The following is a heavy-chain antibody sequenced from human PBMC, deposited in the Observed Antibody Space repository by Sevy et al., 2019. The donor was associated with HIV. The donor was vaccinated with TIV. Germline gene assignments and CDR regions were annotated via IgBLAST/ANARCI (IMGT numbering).Heavy chain of an antibody. V-gene: IGHV1-24*01. CDR3: ATTKDYYGSSGEPFDY. J-gene: IGHJ4*02. CDR1: GSTLSQMA. D-gene: IGHD3-22*01. CDR2: FDPEDAET. Sequence: ASVKVYCKVSGSTLSQMAMYWVRQAPGKGLEWMATFDPEDAETIYTQKLQGRVTMTEDTSRDTAYMELSNLRSEDTAVCYCATTKDYYGSSGEPFDYRGQGTLVTVSS.